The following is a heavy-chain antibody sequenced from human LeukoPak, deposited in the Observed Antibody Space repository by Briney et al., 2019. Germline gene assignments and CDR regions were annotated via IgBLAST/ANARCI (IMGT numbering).Heavy chain of an antibody. J-gene: IGHJ6*04. CDR1: GGSFSGYY. D-gene: IGHD3-3*01. V-gene: IGHV4-34*01. CDR2: INHSGST. CDR3: ARGNFGVVRRGALDV. Sequence: SETLSLTCAVYGGSFSGYYWSWIRNPPGRGLEWIGEINHSGSTNYNPSLKSRVTISVDTSKNQFSLKLSSVTAADTAVYYCARGNFGVVRRGALDVWGKGTTVTVSS.